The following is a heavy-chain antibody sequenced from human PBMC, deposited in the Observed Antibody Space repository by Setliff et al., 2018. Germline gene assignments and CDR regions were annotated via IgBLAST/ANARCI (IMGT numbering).Heavy chain of an antibody. Sequence: KPSETLSLTCTVSGLSLSSTTYYWAWVRQPPGKGLEWIGYIYNSGSTNYNPSLKSRLTMSVDTSKNQFSLQLTSVTAADTAVYYCRLWSHNNHDDYWGQGTLVTVSS. CDR2: IYNSGST. D-gene: IGHD3-10*01. V-gene: IGHV4-61*05. CDR1: GLSLSSTTYY. J-gene: IGHJ4*02. CDR3: RLWSHNNHDDY.